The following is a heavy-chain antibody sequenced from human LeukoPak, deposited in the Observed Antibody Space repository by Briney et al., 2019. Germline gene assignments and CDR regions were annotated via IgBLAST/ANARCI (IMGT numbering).Heavy chain of an antibody. V-gene: IGHV4-59*01. J-gene: IGHJ3*02. CDR3: ARVVMTSDAFDI. Sequence: WIGYIYYSGSTNYNPSLKSRVTISVDTSKNQFSLKLSSVTAADTAAYYRARVVMTSDAFDIWGQGTMVTVSS. CDR2: IYYSGST. D-gene: IGHD4-11*01.